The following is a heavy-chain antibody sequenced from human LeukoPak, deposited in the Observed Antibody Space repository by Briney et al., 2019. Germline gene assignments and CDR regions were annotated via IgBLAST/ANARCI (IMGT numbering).Heavy chain of an antibody. CDR2: MNPNSGNT. CDR3: ARDLDCSSTSCPYYYYMDV. CDR1: GYTFTSYD. D-gene: IGHD2-2*01. Sequence: ASVKVSCKASGYTFTSYDINWVRQATGQGLEWMGWMNPNSGNTGYAQKFQGRVTMTTDTSTSTAYMELRSLRSDDTAVYYCARDLDCSSTSCPYYYYMDVWGKGTTVTVSS. V-gene: IGHV1-8*02. J-gene: IGHJ6*03.